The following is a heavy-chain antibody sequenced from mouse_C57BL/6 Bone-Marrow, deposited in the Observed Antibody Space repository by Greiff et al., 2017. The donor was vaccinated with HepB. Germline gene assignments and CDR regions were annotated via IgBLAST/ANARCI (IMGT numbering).Heavy chain of an antibody. D-gene: IGHD1-1*01. J-gene: IGHJ1*03. CDR3: TVDYGSSYGYFDV. Sequence: EVKVEESGGGLVQPGGSMKLSCAASGFTFSDAWMDWVRQSPEKGLEWVAEIRNKANNHATYYAESVKGRFTISRDDSKSSVYLQMNSLRAEDTGIYYCTVDYGSSYGYFDVWGTGTTVTVSS. CDR1: GFTFSDAW. CDR2: IRNKANNHAT. V-gene: IGHV6-6*01.